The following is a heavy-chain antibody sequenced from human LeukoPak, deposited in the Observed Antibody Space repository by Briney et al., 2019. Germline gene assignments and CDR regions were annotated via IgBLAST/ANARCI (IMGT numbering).Heavy chain of an antibody. Sequence: EASVKVSCKASGYTFTGYYMHWVRQAPGQGLEWXGWINPNSGGTNYAQKFQGRVTMTRDTSISTAYMELSRLRSDDTAVYYCARGSWLEMYYFDYWGQGTLVTVSS. D-gene: IGHD5-24*01. CDR2: INPNSGGT. CDR1: GYTFTGYY. J-gene: IGHJ4*02. V-gene: IGHV1-2*02. CDR3: ARGSWLEMYYFDY.